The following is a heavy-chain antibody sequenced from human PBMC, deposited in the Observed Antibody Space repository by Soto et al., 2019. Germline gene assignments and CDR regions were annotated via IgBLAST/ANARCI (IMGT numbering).Heavy chain of an antibody. CDR2: ISAYNGNT. CDR3: ARDLELRSRSTTPNDY. Sequence: GASVKLSCKASGYTFTSYGISWVRQAPGQGLEWMGWISAYNGNTNYAQKLQGRVTMTTDTSTSTAYMELRSLRSDDTAVYYCARDLELRSRSTTPNDYWGQGTLVTVSS. D-gene: IGHD1-7*01. J-gene: IGHJ4*02. CDR1: GYTFTSYG. V-gene: IGHV1-18*01.